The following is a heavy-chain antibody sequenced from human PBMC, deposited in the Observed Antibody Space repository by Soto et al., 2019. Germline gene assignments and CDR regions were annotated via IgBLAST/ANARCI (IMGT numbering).Heavy chain of an antibody. J-gene: IGHJ4*02. D-gene: IGHD1-26*01. CDR2: IWDDGSIT. Sequence: GGSLRLSCVTSGFTFSNYGFHWVRQAPGKGLEWVAVIWDDGSITYYADSVKGRFTISRDQSKNTLYLQMNSLRAEDTAVYSCARDLGTTNYYFDYWGQGTLVTVSS. CDR1: GFTFSNYG. CDR3: ARDLGTTNYYFDY. V-gene: IGHV3-33*01.